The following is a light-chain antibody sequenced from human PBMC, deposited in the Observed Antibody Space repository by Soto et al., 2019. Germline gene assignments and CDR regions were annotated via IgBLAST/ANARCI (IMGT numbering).Light chain of an antibody. V-gene: IGLV2-23*02. J-gene: IGLJ1*01. CDR3: CSYAGSRRV. CDR1: SSDVGSYNL. CDR2: EVS. Sequence: QSALTQPASVSGSPGQSITISCTGTSSDVGSYNLVSWYQQHPGKAPKLMIYEVSKRPSGVSNRFSGSKPGNTASLTLSGLQAEDEADYYCCSYAGSRRVFGPGTKLTVL.